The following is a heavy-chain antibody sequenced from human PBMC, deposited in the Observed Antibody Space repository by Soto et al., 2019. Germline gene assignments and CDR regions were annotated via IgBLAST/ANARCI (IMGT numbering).Heavy chain of an antibody. CDR2: IKRDGSEK. V-gene: IGHV3-7*05. CDR1: GFTFSDYG. Sequence: EVQLVESGGGLVQPGGSRSLSCEALGFTFSDYGMSWARQAPGKGLECVANIKRDGSEKYYVDPVKGRFTISRDNAKNSLYLQMNSLRAEDTAVYYCATSMGRGGNDYWGQGTLVTVSS. D-gene: IGHD3-10*01. CDR3: ATSMGRGGNDY. J-gene: IGHJ4*02.